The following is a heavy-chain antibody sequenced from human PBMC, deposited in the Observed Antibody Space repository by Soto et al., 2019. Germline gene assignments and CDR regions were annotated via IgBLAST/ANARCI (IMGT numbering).Heavy chain of an antibody. V-gene: IGHV3-33*01. D-gene: IGHD1-26*01. J-gene: IGHJ2*01. CDR3: VRDPVALRNRVRVGYFNL. CDR1: GFVFTTYG. Sequence: QVKLVESGGGVVQPGRSLRLSCAASGFVFTTYGMHWVRQAPGKGLEWVGVIWHDGSGTYYADALKGRFTISRDNSKNTLFLQMDSLTFEDTAVYYCVRDPVALRNRVRVGYFNLWGRGTQVTVSS. CDR2: IWHDGSGT.